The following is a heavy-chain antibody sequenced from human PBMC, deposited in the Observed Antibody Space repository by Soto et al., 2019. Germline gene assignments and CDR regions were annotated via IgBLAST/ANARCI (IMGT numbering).Heavy chain of an antibody. D-gene: IGHD5-12*01. Sequence: PGGSLRLPCAASGFTVSSNYMSRVRQAPGKGLEWVSVIYSGGSTYYADSVKGRFTISRHNSKNTLYLQMNSLRAEDTAVYYCASYVYKVATIGGADAFDIWGQGTMVTVSS. J-gene: IGHJ3*02. V-gene: IGHV3-53*04. CDR3: ASYVYKVATIGGADAFDI. CDR1: GFTVSSNY. CDR2: IYSGGST.